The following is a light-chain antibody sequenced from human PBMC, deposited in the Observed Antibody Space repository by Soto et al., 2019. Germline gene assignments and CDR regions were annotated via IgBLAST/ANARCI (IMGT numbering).Light chain of an antibody. V-gene: IGLV2-14*01. CDR3: SSYTSTTTVRFV. CDR2: DVS. CDR1: SSDIGYSNF. Sequence: QSVLAQPASVSGSPGQSITISCTGTSSDIGYSNFVSWYQHHPGKAPKLLIYDVSDRPSRISSRFSGSKSANTASLTISGLQAEDEALYYCSSYTSTTTVRFVFGTGTKVTVL. J-gene: IGLJ1*01.